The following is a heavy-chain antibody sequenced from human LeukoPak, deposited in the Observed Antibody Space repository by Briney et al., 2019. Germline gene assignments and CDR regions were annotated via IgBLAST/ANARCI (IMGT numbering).Heavy chain of an antibody. Sequence: GGSLRLSCAASGFTFSSYGRHWVRQAPGKGLEWVAFIRYDGSNKYYADSVKGRFTISRDNSKNTLYLQMNSLRAEDTAVYYCAKDPGQLLVYYFDYWGQGTLVTVSS. J-gene: IGHJ4*02. CDR1: GFTFSSYG. CDR2: IRYDGSNK. D-gene: IGHD6-6*01. CDR3: AKDPGQLLVYYFDY. V-gene: IGHV3-30*02.